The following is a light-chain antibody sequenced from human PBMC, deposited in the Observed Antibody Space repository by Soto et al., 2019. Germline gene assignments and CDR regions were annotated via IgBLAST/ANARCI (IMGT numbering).Light chain of an antibody. Sequence: QSVLTQPPSASGTPGQRVAISCSGGSSDIGTNPVNWYLHLPGAAPKLLIYRDNQRPSGVPDRFSGSKSGTSASLTISGLQSEDEADYFCSARDDSIYSPVFGGGTKVTVL. J-gene: IGLJ2*01. V-gene: IGLV1-44*01. CDR3: SARDDSIYSPV. CDR1: SSDIGTNP. CDR2: RDN.